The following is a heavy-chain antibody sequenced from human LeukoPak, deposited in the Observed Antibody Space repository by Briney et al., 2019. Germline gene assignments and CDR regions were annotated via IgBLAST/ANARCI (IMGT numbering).Heavy chain of an antibody. CDR1: GFTFSSYA. CDR3: ARDGSLAAYLDY. J-gene: IGHJ4*02. V-gene: IGHV3-30*01. Sequence: GEPLRLSCAASGFTFSSYAMHWVRQAPGKGLEWVAVISYDGSNKYYADSVKGRFTISRDNSKNTLYLQMNSLRAEDTAVYYCARDGSLAAYLDYWGQGTLVTVSS. D-gene: IGHD3-3*02. CDR2: ISYDGSNK.